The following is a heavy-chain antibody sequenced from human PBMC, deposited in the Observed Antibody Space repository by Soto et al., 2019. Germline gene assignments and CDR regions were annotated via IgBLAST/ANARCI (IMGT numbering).Heavy chain of an antibody. CDR3: ASSGIAVADPSDY. CDR2: INAYNGNT. Sequence: ASVKVSCKASGYTFTSYGISWVRQAPGQGLEWMGWINAYNGNTNYAQKLQGRVTMTTATSTSTFYMELSSLRSEDTAVYYCASSGIAVADPSDYWGQGTLVTVAS. CDR1: GYTFTSYG. D-gene: IGHD6-19*01. V-gene: IGHV1-18*01. J-gene: IGHJ4*02.